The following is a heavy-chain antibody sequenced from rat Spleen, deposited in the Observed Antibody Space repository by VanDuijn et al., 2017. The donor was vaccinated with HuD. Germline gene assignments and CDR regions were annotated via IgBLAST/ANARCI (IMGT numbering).Heavy chain of an antibody. D-gene: IGHD3-3*01. V-gene: IGHV2-30*01. J-gene: IGHJ2*01. Sequence: QVQLKESGPGLVQPSQTLSLTCTVSGFSLTSYNVHWIRQPTGKSLEWMGIIWTGGSPDYNSALKSRLSISRDTSKSQFFLKMNSLQTEDIATYYCAREVYSANYFDYWGQGVMVTVSS. CDR3: AREVYSANYFDY. CDR2: IWTGGSP. CDR1: GFSLTSYN.